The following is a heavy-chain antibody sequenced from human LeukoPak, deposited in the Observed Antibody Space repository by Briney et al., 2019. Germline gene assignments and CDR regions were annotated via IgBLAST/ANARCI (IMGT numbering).Heavy chain of an antibody. CDR2: IIPILGIA. Sequence: ASVKVSCKASGGTFSSYAISWVRQAPGQGLEWMGRIIPILGIADYAQKFQGRVTITADKSTSTAYMELRSLRSDDTAVYYCTRDRWGNCGSTSCPFDYWGQGTLVTVSS. CDR3: TRDRWGNCGSTSCPFDY. CDR1: GGTFSSYA. D-gene: IGHD2-2*01. V-gene: IGHV1-69*04. J-gene: IGHJ4*02.